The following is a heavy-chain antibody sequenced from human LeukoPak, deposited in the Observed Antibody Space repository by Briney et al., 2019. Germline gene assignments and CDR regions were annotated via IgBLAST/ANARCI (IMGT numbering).Heavy chain of an antibody. J-gene: IGHJ4*02. Sequence: SVKVSCKASGDTFSSYAISWVRQAPGQGLEWMGGIIPIFGTANYAQKFQGRVTITADESTSTAYMELSSLKSEDTAVYYCARDSTAMVTDNFDYWGQGTLVTVSS. CDR1: GDTFSSYA. D-gene: IGHD5-18*01. V-gene: IGHV1-69*13. CDR3: ARDSTAMVTDNFDY. CDR2: IIPIFGTA.